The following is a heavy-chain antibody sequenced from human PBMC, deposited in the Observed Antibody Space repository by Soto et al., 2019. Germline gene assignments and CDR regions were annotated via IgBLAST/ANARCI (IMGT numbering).Heavy chain of an antibody. CDR2: IIPMFGIT. V-gene: IGHV1-69*02. CDR3: ATGALTFGGVLNA. D-gene: IGHD3-16*01. Sequence: QVQLVQSGADVKKPGSSVKVSCKASGATFSSSTFTWVRQAPGQGLEWMGRIIPMFGITNSAQKFQGRLGMTADESTNTVFMDMSSLRSYDTAIYYCATGALTFGGVLNAWGQGTLVTVSS. CDR1: GATFSSST. J-gene: IGHJ4*02.